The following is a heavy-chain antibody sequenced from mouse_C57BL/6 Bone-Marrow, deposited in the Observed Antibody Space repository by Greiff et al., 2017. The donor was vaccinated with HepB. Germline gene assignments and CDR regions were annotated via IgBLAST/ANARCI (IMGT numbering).Heavy chain of an antibody. CDR1: GYTFTSYW. J-gene: IGHJ4*01. V-gene: IGHV1-72*01. D-gene: IGHD2-2*01. CDR3: ARRGIIYYGYDEEGYYAMDY. CDR2: IDPNSGGT. Sequence: QVQLQQPGAELVKPGASVKLSCKASGYTFTSYWMHWVKQRPGRGLEWIGRIDPNSGGTKYNEEFKSKATLTVDKTSSTAYMQLSSLTSEDSSVYYCARRGIIYYGYDEEGYYAMDYWGQGTSVTVSS.